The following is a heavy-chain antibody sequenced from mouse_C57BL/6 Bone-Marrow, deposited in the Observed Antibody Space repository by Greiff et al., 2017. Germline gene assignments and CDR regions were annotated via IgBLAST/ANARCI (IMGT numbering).Heavy chain of an antibody. V-gene: IGHV5-9-1*02. CDR3: TRDKAPSTGNYFDY. D-gene: IGHD1-1*01. CDR2: ISSGGDYI. CDR1: GFTFSSYA. J-gene: IGHJ2*01. Sequence: DVMLVESGEGLVKPGGSLKLSCAASGFTFSSYAMSWVRQTPEKRLEWVAYISSGGDYIYYADTVKGRFTISRDNARNTLYLQMSSLKSEDTAMYYCTRDKAPSTGNYFDYWGQGTTLTVSS.